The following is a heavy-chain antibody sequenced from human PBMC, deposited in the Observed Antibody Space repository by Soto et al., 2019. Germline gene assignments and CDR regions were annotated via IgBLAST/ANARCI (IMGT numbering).Heavy chain of an antibody. V-gene: IGHV4-39*01. Sequence: SETLSLTCTVSGGSISSSSYYWGWIRQPPGKGLEWIGSIYYSGSTYYNPSLKSRVTISVDTSKNQFSLKLSSVTAADTAVYYCARGIAAAGHYSYYGMDVWGQATTLTISS. CDR3: ARGIAAAGHYSYYGMDV. CDR2: IYYSGST. CDR1: GGSISSSSYY. D-gene: IGHD6-13*01. J-gene: IGHJ6*02.